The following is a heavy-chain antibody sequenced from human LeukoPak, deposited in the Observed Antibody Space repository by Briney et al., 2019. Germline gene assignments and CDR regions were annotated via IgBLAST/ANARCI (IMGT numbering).Heavy chain of an antibody. Sequence: PGGSLRLSCAASGFTFSSYGMHWARQAPGKGLEWVAFIRYDGSNKYYADSVKGRFTISRDNSKNTLYLQMNSLRAEDTAVYYCAKVRYGSGWLQVSYYYYGMDVWGQGTTVTVSS. CDR3: AKVRYGSGWLQVSYYYYGMDV. V-gene: IGHV3-30*02. D-gene: IGHD6-19*01. J-gene: IGHJ6*02. CDR1: GFTFSSYG. CDR2: IRYDGSNK.